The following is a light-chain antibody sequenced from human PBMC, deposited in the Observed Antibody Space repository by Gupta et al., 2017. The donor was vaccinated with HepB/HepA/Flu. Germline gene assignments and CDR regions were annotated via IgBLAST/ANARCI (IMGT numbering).Light chain of an antibody. J-gene: IGLJ2*01. Sequence: QAGLTQPPSLSKGLRQTATLTCTGNSNNVGNQGAAWLQQHQGHPPKLLSYRNNNRPSGVSERFSASRSGNRASLTITGLQPEDEADYYCSAWDSSLSAVVFGGGTKLTVL. CDR1: SNNVGNQG. CDR2: RNN. V-gene: IGLV10-54*04. CDR3: SAWDSSLSAVV.